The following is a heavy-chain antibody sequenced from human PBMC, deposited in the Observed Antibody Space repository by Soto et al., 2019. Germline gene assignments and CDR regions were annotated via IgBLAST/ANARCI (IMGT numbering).Heavy chain of an antibody. J-gene: IGHJ4*02. D-gene: IGHD1-20*01. CDR2: ISSSSSAI. CDR3: AGGGAETHNTDY. Sequence: YSMNWVRQAPGKGLEWVSYISSSSSAIYYADSVKGRFTIARDNAKNSLCLQMNSQRPEDTAVYYCAGGGAETHNTDYWGQGTLVTVSS. CDR1: YS. V-gene: IGHV3-48*01.